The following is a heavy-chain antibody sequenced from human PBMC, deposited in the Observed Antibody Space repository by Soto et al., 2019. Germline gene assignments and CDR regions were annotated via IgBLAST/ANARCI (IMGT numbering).Heavy chain of an antibody. J-gene: IGHJ4*02. CDR1: GFTFSDYY. V-gene: IGHV3-11*06. CDR3: AREGAGIVGAMGFDY. Sequence: QVQLVESGGGLVKPGGSLRLSCAASGFTFSDYYMSWIRQAPGKGLEWVSDISSSSSYTNYADSVKGRFTISRDNSKNSLYLQMNSLRAEDTAVYYCAREGAGIVGAMGFDYWGQGTLVTVSS. CDR2: ISSSSSYT. D-gene: IGHD1-26*01.